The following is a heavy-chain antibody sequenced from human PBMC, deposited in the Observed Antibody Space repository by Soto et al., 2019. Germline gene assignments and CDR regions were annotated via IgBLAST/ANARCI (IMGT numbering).Heavy chain of an antibody. Sequence: PSETLSLTCTASGGSINTFYWSWVRHPAGKGLEWIGRIFSSGSTSFNPSLESRVAMSVDTSKNHFSLNLSSVTAADMAVYYCAREGSYSAYNFAHGIQLWSFDFWGQGALVTVSS. CDR1: GGSINTFY. D-gene: IGHD5-12*01. CDR3: AREGSYSAYNFAHGIQLWSFDF. V-gene: IGHV4-4*07. J-gene: IGHJ4*02. CDR2: IFSSGST.